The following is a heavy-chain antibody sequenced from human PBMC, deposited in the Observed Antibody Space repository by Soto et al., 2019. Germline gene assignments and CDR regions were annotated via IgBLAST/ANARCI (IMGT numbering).Heavy chain of an antibody. Sequence: QVQLVESGGGVVQPGRSLRLSCAASGFTFSSYGMHWVRQAPGKGLEWVAVIWYDGSNKYYADSVKGRLTISRDNSKNTLYLQMNSLRAEDTAVYYCARVRYDFWSGYYTSSYYYYYGMDVWGQGTTVTVSS. CDR2: IWYDGSNK. CDR1: GFTFSSYG. V-gene: IGHV3-33*01. CDR3: ARVRYDFWSGYYTSSYYYYYGMDV. D-gene: IGHD3-3*01. J-gene: IGHJ6*02.